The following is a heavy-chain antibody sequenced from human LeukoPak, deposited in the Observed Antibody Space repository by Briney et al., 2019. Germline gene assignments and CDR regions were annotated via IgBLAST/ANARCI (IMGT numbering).Heavy chain of an antibody. CDR3: ARDMTYYYDSSGYLVGAFDI. J-gene: IGHJ3*02. CDR1: GGTFSSYA. V-gene: IGHV1-69*05. D-gene: IGHD3-22*01. CDR2: IIPIFGTA. Sequence: SVKVSCKASGGTFSSYAISWVRQAPGQGLGRMGRIIPIFGTANYAQKFQGRVTITTDESTSTAYMELSSLRSEDTAVYYCARDMTYYYDSSGYLVGAFDIWGQGTMVTVSS.